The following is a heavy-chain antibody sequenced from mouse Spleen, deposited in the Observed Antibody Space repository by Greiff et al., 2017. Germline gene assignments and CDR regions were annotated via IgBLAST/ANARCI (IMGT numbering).Heavy chain of an antibody. V-gene: IGHV7-1*01. CDR1: GFTFSDFY. Sequence: EVKLVESGGGLVQAGRSLRLSCATSGFTFSDFYMEWVRQAPGKGLEWIAASRNKANDYTTEYSASVKGRFIVSRDTSQSILYLQMNALRAEDTAIYYCARDATWGPWFAYWGQGTLVTVSA. CDR2: SRNKANDYTT. J-gene: IGHJ3*01. CDR3: ARDATWGPWFAY. D-gene: IGHD4-1*01.